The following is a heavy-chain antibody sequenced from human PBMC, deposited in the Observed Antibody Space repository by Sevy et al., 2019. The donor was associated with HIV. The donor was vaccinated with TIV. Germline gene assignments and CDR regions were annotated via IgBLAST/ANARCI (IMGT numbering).Heavy chain of an antibody. V-gene: IGHV3-7*03. Sequence: QLGGSLRLSCAASGFTFSSYWMSWVRQAPGKGLEGVANIKQDGSDKYYVDSVKGRFTISRDNAKNSLYLQMNSLRVEDTAVYYCASPGTKGFDPWGQGTLVTVSS. J-gene: IGHJ5*02. D-gene: IGHD2-8*01. CDR3: ASPGTKGFDP. CDR1: GFTFSSYW. CDR2: IKQDGSDK.